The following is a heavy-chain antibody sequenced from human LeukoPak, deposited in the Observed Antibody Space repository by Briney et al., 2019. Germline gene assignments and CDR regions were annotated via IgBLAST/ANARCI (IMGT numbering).Heavy chain of an antibody. CDR2: ISYDGSNK. CDR3: AKDRWYCSGGSCAYFDS. CDR1: GFTFSAYG. D-gene: IGHD2-15*01. J-gene: IGHJ4*02. V-gene: IGHV3-30*18. Sequence: PGRSLRLSCAASGFTFSAYGMHWVRQAPGKGLEWVAVISYDGSNKYYVDSVKGRFTISRDNSKNTLYLQMNSLGAEDTAVYYCAKDRWYCSGGSCAYFDSWGQGTLVTVSS.